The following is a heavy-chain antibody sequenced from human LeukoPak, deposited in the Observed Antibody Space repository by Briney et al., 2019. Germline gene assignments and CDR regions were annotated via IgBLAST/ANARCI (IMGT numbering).Heavy chain of an antibody. V-gene: IGHV4-4*07. J-gene: IGHJ3*02. CDR1: GGSINNYY. D-gene: IGHD2-15*01. Sequence: SETLSLTCTVTGGSINNYYWSWIRQPAGKGLERIGRIYTRGSTNYNPSLKSRVTMSVDTSKNQFSLKLSSVTAADTAVYYCARGRYCSADICSGGDAFDIWGQGTMVSVSS. CDR3: ARGRYCSADICSGGDAFDI. CDR2: IYTRGST.